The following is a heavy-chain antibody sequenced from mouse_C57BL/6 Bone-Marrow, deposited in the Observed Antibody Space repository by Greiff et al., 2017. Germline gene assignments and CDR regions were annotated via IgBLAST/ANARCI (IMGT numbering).Heavy chain of an antibody. CDR3: ARNLDYYGSSSFAY. CDR1: GFSLTSYA. CDR2: IWTGGGT. Sequence: VKLEESGPGLVAPSQSLSITCTVSGFSLTSYAISWVRQPPGKGLEWLGVIWTGGGTNYNSALKSRLSISKDNSKSQVYLKMNSLQTDDTARYYFARNLDYYGSSSFAYWGQGTLVTVSA. V-gene: IGHV2-9-1*01. J-gene: IGHJ3*01. D-gene: IGHD1-1*01.